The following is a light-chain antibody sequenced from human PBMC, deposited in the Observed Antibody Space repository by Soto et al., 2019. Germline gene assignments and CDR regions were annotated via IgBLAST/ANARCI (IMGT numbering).Light chain of an antibody. CDR1: QSVSRD. V-gene: IGKV3-11*01. J-gene: IGKJ4*01. Sequence: EIVLTQSPGTLSLSPGERATLSCRASQSVSRDLAWYQQKHGQAPRLLIYDASKRATGIPDRFSGSGPGTDFTLTISSLEPEDFAVYYCQQRRDWPPLTFGGGTKVEV. CDR3: QQRRDWPPLT. CDR2: DAS.